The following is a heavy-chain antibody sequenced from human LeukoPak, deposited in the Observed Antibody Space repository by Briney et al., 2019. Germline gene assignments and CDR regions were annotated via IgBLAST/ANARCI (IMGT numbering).Heavy chain of an antibody. Sequence: PGGSLRLSCAASGFTFSSYAMSWVRQAPGRGLEWVSAISGSGGSTYYADSVKGRFTISRDNSKNTLYLQMNSLRAEDTAVYYCANGVDGTHRGNYYGSGSHDYWGQGTLVTISS. J-gene: IGHJ4*02. CDR2: ISGSGGST. V-gene: IGHV3-23*01. CDR3: ANGVDGTHRGNYYGSGSHDY. CDR1: GFTFSSYA. D-gene: IGHD3-10*01.